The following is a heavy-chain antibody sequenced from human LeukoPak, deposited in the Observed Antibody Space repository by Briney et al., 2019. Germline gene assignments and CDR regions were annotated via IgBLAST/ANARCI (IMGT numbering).Heavy chain of an antibody. CDR2: INQDGSTK. Sequence: GGSLRLSCAATGFSFSNSWMTWVRQASGKGPEWLANINQDGSTKNYVDAVEGRFTISRDNAKNSLYLQMNSLRAEDTAVYYCTRDFAFQQFDYWGQGTLVTVSS. D-gene: IGHD1/OR15-1a*01. CDR1: GFSFSNSW. V-gene: IGHV3-7*01. J-gene: IGHJ4*02. CDR3: TRDFAFQQFDY.